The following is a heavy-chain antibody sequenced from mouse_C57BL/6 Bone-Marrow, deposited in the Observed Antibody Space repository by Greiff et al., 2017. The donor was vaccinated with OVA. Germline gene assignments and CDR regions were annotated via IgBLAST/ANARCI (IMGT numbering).Heavy chain of an antibody. Sequence: EVKLVESGGGLVQPGGSLSLSCAASGFTFTDYYMSWVRQPPGKALEWLGFIRNKANGYTTEYSASVKGRFTISRDNSQSILYLQMNALRAEDSDTYYCARYLYYPDWYFDVWGTGTTVTVSS. V-gene: IGHV7-3*01. CDR1: GFTFTDYY. CDR2: IRNKANGYTT. D-gene: IGHD1-1*01. J-gene: IGHJ1*03. CDR3: ARYLYYPDWYFDV.